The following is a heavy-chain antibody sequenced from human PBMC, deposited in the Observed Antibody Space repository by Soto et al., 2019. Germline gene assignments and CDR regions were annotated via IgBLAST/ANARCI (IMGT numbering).Heavy chain of an antibody. J-gene: IGHJ4*02. CDR2: IIPIFGTA. CDR3: VAQTYYYDSSGYYYRGRLYYFDY. CDR1: GGTFSSYA. V-gene: IGHV1-69*13. D-gene: IGHD3-22*01. Sequence: ASVKVSCKASGGTFSSYAISWVRQAPGQGLEWMGGIIPIFGTANYAQKFQGRVTITADESTSTAYMELSSLRSEDTAVYYCVAQTYYYDSSGYYYRGRLYYFDYWGQGTLVTVSS.